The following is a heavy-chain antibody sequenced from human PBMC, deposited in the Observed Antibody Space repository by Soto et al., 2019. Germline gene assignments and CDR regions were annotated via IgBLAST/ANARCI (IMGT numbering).Heavy chain of an antibody. CDR2: ISSDGGKA. Sequence: GGSLRLSCVASGFTVSYFGLHWVRQAPGKGLEWVAFISSDGGKAYYADSMKGRFTISRDNSKNTLDLQMNSLKPEDTAVYYCARDWAWNYDYWGQGTLVTVSS. CDR3: ARDWAWNYDY. J-gene: IGHJ4*02. V-gene: IGHV3-30*19. D-gene: IGHD1-7*01. CDR1: GFTVSYFG.